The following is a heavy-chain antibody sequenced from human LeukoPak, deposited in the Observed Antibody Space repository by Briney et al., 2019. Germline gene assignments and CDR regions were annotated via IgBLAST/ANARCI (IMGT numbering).Heavy chain of an antibody. Sequence: SETLSLTCTVSGGSISSYYWSWIRQPPGKGLEWIGYMYYSGSTNYNPSLKSRVTISVDTSKNQFSLKLSSVTAADTAVYYCATQMRHFDYWGQGTLVTVSS. J-gene: IGHJ4*02. CDR3: ATQMRHFDY. V-gene: IGHV4-59*12. CDR2: MYYSGST. CDR1: GGSISSYY.